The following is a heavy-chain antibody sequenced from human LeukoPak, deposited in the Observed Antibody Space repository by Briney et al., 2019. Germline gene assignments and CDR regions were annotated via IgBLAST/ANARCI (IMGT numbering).Heavy chain of an antibody. J-gene: IGHJ4*02. CDR1: GYTFTSYD. CDR2: MNPNSGNT. D-gene: IGHD2-15*01. CDR3: ARVGYCSGGSCYSEPRIDY. V-gene: IGHV1-8*03. Sequence: GASVKVSCKASGYTFTSYDINWVRQATGQGLEWMGWMNPNSGNTGYAQKFQGRVTITRNTSISTAYMELSSLRSEDTAVYYCARVGYCSGGSCYSEPRIDYWGQGTLVTVSS.